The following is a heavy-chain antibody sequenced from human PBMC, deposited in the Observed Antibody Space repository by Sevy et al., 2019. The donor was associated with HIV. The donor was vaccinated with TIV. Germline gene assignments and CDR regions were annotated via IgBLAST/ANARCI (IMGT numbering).Heavy chain of an antibody. D-gene: IGHD6-6*01. Sequence: GGSLRLSCAASGFTFSSYGMHWVRQAPGKGLEWVAVILYDGGNKYYADSVKGRFTISRDNSKNTLYLQMNSLGAGDTAVYYCARGLAALPGYYYGMDVWGQGTAVTVSS. J-gene: IGHJ6*02. CDR1: GFTFSSYG. CDR3: ARGLAALPGYYYGMDV. CDR2: ILYDGGNK. V-gene: IGHV3-30*03.